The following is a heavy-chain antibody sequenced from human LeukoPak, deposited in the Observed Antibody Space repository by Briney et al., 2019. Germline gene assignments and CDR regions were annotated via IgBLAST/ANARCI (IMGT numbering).Heavy chain of an antibody. CDR3: AKTFQDIVVVVAAIPGSGAGYYYMDV. J-gene: IGHJ6*03. CDR1: GFTFSSYG. D-gene: IGHD2-15*01. CDR2: ISYDGSNK. Sequence: TGGSLRLSCAASGFTFSSYGMHWVRQAPGKGLEWVAVISYDGSNKYYADSVKGRFTISRDNSKNTLYLQMNSLRAEDTAVYYCAKTFQDIVVVVAAIPGSGAGYYYMDVWGKGTTVTVSS. V-gene: IGHV3-30*18.